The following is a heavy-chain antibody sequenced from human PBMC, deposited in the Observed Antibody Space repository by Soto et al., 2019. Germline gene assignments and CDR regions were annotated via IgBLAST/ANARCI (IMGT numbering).Heavy chain of an antibody. D-gene: IGHD1-1*01. Sequence: GGSLRLSCAASGFTFNSYWIHWVRQAPGKGLVWVSRINSDGSSTSYADSVKGRFTISRDNAKNTVYLQMNSLRAEDTAVYYCARARGTSGTTYYYFDYWGQGTLVTVSS. J-gene: IGHJ4*02. V-gene: IGHV3-74*01. CDR2: INSDGSST. CDR1: GFTFNSYW. CDR3: ARARGTSGTTYYYFDY.